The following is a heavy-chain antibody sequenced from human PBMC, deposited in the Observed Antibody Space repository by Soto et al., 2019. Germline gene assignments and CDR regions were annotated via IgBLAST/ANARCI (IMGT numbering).Heavy chain of an antibody. V-gene: IGHV3-30*18. CDR1: GFIFAKYG. CDR2: IAYEGSNK. J-gene: IGHJ6*02. CDR3: AKARGANNWANYYGLDV. D-gene: IGHD1-1*01. Sequence: GGSLRLSCAASGFIFAKYGMHWVRQAPGKGLEWVALIAYEGSNKYYADAVKGRFTISRDNVENMVSLQLDGLRGEDTAVYYCAKARGANNWANYYGLDVWGQGTTVTVSS.